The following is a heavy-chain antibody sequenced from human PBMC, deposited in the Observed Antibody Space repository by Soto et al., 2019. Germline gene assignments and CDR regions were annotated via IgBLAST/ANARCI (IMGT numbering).Heavy chain of an antibody. CDR2: ISYDGSNK. Sequence: QVQLVESGGGVVQPGRSLRLSCAASGFTFSSYAMHWVRQAPGKGLGWVAVISYDGSNKYYADSVKGRFTISRDNSKNTLYLQMNSLRAEDTAVYYCARDKWLLQPFDYWGQGTLVTVSS. J-gene: IGHJ4*02. D-gene: IGHD3-22*01. V-gene: IGHV3-30-3*01. CDR3: ARDKWLLQPFDY. CDR1: GFTFSSYA.